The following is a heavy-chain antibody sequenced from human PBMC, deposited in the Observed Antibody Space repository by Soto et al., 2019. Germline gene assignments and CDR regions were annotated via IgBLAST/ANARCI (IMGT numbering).Heavy chain of an antibody. D-gene: IGHD3-10*01. J-gene: IGHJ4*02. Sequence: SVKFSCKASGGTFSSYAIILVRQAPGQGLEWMGGIIPIFGTANYAQKFQGRVTITADESTSTAYMELSSLRSEDTAVYYCARPMVRGVIKPFYYWGQGTLVTVS. CDR3: ARPMVRGVIKPFYY. CDR1: GGTFSSYA. V-gene: IGHV1-69*01. CDR2: IIPIFGTA.